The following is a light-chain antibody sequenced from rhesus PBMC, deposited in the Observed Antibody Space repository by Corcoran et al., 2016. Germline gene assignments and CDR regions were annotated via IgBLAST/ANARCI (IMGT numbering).Light chain of an antibody. J-gene: IGKJ3*01. V-gene: IGKV1S12*01. CDR1: QNIYSN. Sequence: DIQMTQSPSALSASVGDRVTISCRASQNIYSNLAWYQQKPGKAPKLLIYAASSLQTGIPSRFSGSGSRTDFTLTISSLQPEDSAAYYCQHYYDNPFTFGPGTKLDIK. CDR3: QHYYDNPFT. CDR2: AAS.